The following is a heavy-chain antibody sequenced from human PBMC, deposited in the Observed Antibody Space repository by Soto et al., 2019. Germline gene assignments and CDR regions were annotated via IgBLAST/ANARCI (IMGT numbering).Heavy chain of an antibody. CDR2: IYHTETT. D-gene: IGHD4-17*01. CDR1: GDSVSSSFW. V-gene: IGHV4-4*02. J-gene: IGHJ4*02. Sequence: SETLSLTCAVSGDSVSSSFWWTWVRQPPGKGLEWIGEIYHTETTNYAPSLKSRVTVSLDKSMNQFSLRFNSVTPADTAVYYCARYDFGTFDNWGQGIRVTVSS. CDR3: ARYDFGTFDN.